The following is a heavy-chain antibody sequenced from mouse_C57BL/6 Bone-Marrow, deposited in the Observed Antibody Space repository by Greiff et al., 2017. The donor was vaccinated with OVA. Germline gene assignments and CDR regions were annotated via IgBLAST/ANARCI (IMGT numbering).Heavy chain of an antibody. J-gene: IGHJ4*01. Sequence: QVQLQQSGPELVKPGASVKISCKASGYAFSSSWMNWVKQRPGKGLEWIGRIYPGDGDTNYNGKFKGKATLTADKSSSTAYMQLSSLTSEDSAVYFCALIYYGNYYAMDYWGQGTSVTVSS. CDR1: GYAFSSSW. D-gene: IGHD2-1*01. V-gene: IGHV1-82*01. CDR3: ALIYYGNYYAMDY. CDR2: IYPGDGDT.